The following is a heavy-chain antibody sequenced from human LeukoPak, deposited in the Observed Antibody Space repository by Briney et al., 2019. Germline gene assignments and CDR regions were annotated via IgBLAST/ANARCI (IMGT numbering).Heavy chain of an antibody. V-gene: IGHV4-59*01. CDR1: GGSISSYY. D-gene: IGHD3-3*01. Sequence: SETLSLTCTVSGGSISSYYWSWIRQPPGKGLEWIGYIYYSGSTNYNPSLKSRVTISVDTSKNQFSLKLSSVTVADTAVYYCARGGSDFWSGYYYYYYYMDVWGKGTTVTVSS. CDR3: ARGGSDFWSGYYYYYYYMDV. J-gene: IGHJ6*03. CDR2: IYYSGST.